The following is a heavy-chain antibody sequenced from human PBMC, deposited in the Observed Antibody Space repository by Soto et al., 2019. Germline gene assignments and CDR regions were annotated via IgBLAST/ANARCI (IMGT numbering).Heavy chain of an antibody. Sequence: GASVKVSCKASGYTFSKYGMSWVRQAPGQGLEWMGWISAYNGNTKYEQKLQGRVTMTTDTSTSTAYMELRSLRSDDTAVYYCARDAAVGLFDYWGQGTLVTVSS. J-gene: IGHJ4*02. CDR2: ISAYNGNT. CDR3: ARDAAVGLFDY. D-gene: IGHD1-26*01. CDR1: GYTFSKYG. V-gene: IGHV1-18*01.